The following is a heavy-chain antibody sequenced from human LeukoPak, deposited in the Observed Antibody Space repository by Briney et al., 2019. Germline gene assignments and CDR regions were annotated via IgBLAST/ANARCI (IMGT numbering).Heavy chain of an antibody. CDR1: GGSISSGSYY. CDR3: ARDSDTAMAYWYFDL. CDR2: IYTSGST. J-gene: IGHJ2*01. D-gene: IGHD5-18*01. V-gene: IGHV4-61*02. Sequence: SETLSLTYTVSGGSISSGSYYWSWIRQPAGKGLEWIGRIYTSGSTNYNPSLKSRVTMSVDTSKNQFSLKLSSVTAADTAVYYCARDSDTAMAYWYFDLWGRGTLVTVSS.